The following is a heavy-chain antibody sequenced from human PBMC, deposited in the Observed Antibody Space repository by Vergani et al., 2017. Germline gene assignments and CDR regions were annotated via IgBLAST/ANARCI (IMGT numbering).Heavy chain of an antibody. V-gene: IGHV3-20*01. J-gene: IGHJ6*02. D-gene: IGHD1-1*01. CDR1: GFTFDDYG. CDR2: INWNGGST. Sequence: EVQLLESGGGLVQPGGSLRLSCAASGFTFDDYGMSWVRQAPGKGLEWVSGINWNGGSTGYADSVKGRFTISRDNAKNSLYLQMNSLRAEDTALYHCARVLDSSYYYGMDVWGQGTTVTVSS. CDR3: ARVLDSSYYYGMDV.